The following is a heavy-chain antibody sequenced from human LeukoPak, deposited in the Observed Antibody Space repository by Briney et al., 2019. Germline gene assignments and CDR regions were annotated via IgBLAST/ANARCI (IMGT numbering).Heavy chain of an antibody. J-gene: IGHJ4*02. CDR1: GFTFSSYG. V-gene: IGHV3-48*04. D-gene: IGHD2-2*01. CDR3: ARDWGGSTNTYGRFDY. CDR2: ISSSGSTI. Sequence: PGGSLRLSCAASGFTFSSYGMHWVRQAPGKGLEWVSYISSSGSTIYYADSVKGRFTISRDNAKNSLYLQMNSLRAEDTAVYYCARDWGGSTNTYGRFDYWGQGTLVTVSS.